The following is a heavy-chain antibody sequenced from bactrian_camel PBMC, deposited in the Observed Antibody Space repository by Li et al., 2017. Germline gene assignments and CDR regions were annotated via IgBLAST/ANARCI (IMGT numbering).Heavy chain of an antibody. Sequence: HVQLVESGGGSVQVGGSLRLSCATSGPWYERYCMAWFRQGLGKEREGVAKITSTGDMATYADSVKGRFTISRDNAKNTLYLQMNSVKPEDTAMYYCATDRGIYGGSCYPTDQRFGYWGPGTQVTVS. V-gene: IGHV3S68*01. CDR3: ATDRGIYGGSCYPTDQRFGY. J-gene: IGHJ6*01. D-gene: IGHD7*01. CDR1: GPWYERYC. CDR2: ITSTGDMA.